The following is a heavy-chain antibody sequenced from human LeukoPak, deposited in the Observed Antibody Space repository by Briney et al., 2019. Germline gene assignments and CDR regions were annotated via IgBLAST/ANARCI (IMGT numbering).Heavy chain of an antibody. Sequence: PSETLSLTCTVSGGSISSSSYYWGWIRQPPGKGLEWIGSIYYSGSTNYNPSLKSRVTISVDKSKNQFSLKLSSVTAADTAMYYCARKDYYDSNGLDYWGQGSLVTVSS. D-gene: IGHD3-22*01. CDR3: ARKDYYDSNGLDY. CDR1: GGSISSSSYY. CDR2: IYYSGST. V-gene: IGHV4-39*07. J-gene: IGHJ4*02.